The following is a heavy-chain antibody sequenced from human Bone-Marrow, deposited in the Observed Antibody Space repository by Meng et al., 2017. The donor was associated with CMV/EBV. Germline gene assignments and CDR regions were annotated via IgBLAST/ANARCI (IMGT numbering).Heavy chain of an antibody. J-gene: IGHJ4*02. CDR1: GFTFSSYS. V-gene: IGHV3-21*01. CDR3: AKDPSRRNPGGPFDY. CDR2: ISSSSSYI. D-gene: IGHD3-16*01. Sequence: GESLKISCAASGFTFSSYSMNWVRQAPGKGLEWVSSISSSSSYIYYADSVKGRFTISRDNAKNSLYLQMNSLRAEDTAVYYCAKDPSRRNPGGPFDYWGQGPLVTVSS.